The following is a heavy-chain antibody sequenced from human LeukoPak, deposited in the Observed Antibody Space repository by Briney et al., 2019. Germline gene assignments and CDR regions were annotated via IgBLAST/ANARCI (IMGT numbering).Heavy chain of an antibody. Sequence: TETLSLTCTVSGGSISSYYWSWIRQPPGKGLEWIGYIYYSGSTNYNPSLKSRVTISVDTSKNQFTLKLSSVTAADTAVYYCASSVRGVDYWGQGTLVTVSS. V-gene: IGHV4-59*01. J-gene: IGHJ4*02. CDR2: IYYSGST. CDR3: ASSVRGVDY. D-gene: IGHD3-10*01. CDR1: GGSISSYY.